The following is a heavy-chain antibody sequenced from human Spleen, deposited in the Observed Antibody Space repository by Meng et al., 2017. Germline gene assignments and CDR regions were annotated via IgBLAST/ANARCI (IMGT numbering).Heavy chain of an antibody. CDR3: MRNYDL. CDR2: IYHTGTT. D-gene: IGHD5-24*01. Sequence: QVQLQESGPGLVKPSGTLSLTCAVAGGSISTSEWWSWVRQPPGKGLEWIGEIYHTGTTNYNPSLKSRVTISVDKSKKQFSLKVTSVTVADTAVYYCMRNYDLWGRGTLVTVSS. V-gene: IGHV4-4*02. CDR1: GGSISTSEW. J-gene: IGHJ2*01.